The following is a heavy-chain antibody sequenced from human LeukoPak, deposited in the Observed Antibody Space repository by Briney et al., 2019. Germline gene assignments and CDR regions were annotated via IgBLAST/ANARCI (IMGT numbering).Heavy chain of an antibody. Sequence: GASVKVSCKASGGTFSSYAISWVRQAPGQGLEWMGGIIPIFGTANYAQKFQGRVTITADESTSTAYMELSSLRSEDTAVYYCAPTMVRGVISRAIYYYYYGMDVWGQGTTVTVSS. CDR3: APTMVRGVISRAIYYYYYGMDV. CDR2: IIPIFGTA. CDR1: GGTFSSYA. D-gene: IGHD3-10*01. J-gene: IGHJ6*02. V-gene: IGHV1-69*13.